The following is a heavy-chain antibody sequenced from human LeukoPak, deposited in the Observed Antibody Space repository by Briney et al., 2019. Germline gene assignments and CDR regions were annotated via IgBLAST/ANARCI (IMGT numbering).Heavy chain of an antibody. Sequence: PGGSLRLSCAASGFTFSSYWMSWVRQAPGKGLEWVANIKQDGSEKYYVDSVKGRFTISRDNAKNTLYLQMNSLRAEDTAVYYCAKEMANYGDYVFDYWGQGTLVTVSS. D-gene: IGHD4-17*01. CDR2: IKQDGSEK. CDR1: GFTFSSYW. CDR3: AKEMANYGDYVFDY. J-gene: IGHJ4*02. V-gene: IGHV3-7*03.